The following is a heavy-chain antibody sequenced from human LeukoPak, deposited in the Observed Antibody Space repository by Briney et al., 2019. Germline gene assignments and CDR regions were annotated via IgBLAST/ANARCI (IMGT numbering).Heavy chain of an antibody. CDR3: ARGAPTTVTTVDY. CDR1: GGSFSGYY. J-gene: IGHJ4*02. Sequence: SETLSLTCAVYGGSFSGYYWSWIRQPPGKGLEWIGEINHSGSTNYNPSLKSRVTISVDTSKNQFSLKLSSVTAADTAVYYCARGAPTTVTTVDYWGQGTLVTVSS. D-gene: IGHD4-17*01. CDR2: INHSGST. V-gene: IGHV4-34*01.